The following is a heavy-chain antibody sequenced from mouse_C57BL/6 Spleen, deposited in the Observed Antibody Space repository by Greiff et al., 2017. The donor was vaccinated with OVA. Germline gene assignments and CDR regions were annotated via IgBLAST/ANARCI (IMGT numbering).Heavy chain of an antibody. CDR1: GFNIKNTY. CDR3: AGGEIYYDYDGGYAMDY. J-gene: IGHJ4*01. Sequence: VQLQQSVAELVRPGASVKLSCTASGFNIKNTYMHWVKQRPEQGLEWIGRIDPANGNTKYAPKFQGKATITADTSSNTAYLQLSSLTSEDTAIYYWAGGEIYYDYDGGYAMDYWGQGTSVTVSS. V-gene: IGHV14-3*01. D-gene: IGHD2-4*01. CDR2: IDPANGNT.